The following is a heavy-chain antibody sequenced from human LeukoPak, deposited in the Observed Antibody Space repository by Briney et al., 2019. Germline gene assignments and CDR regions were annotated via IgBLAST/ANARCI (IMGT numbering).Heavy chain of an antibody. CDR1: GGSIMTTNW. V-gene: IGHV4-4*02. Sequence: SETLSLTCDVSGGSIMTTNWWSWVRQPPNKGLEWIGEVHLSGATNYNPSLESRVTMSIDTSKNQFSLKLSSVTAADTAVYYCARVDPDSSSTLEVFDYWGQGTLVTVSS. D-gene: IGHD6-6*01. J-gene: IGHJ4*02. CDR2: VHLSGAT. CDR3: ARVDPDSSSTLEVFDY.